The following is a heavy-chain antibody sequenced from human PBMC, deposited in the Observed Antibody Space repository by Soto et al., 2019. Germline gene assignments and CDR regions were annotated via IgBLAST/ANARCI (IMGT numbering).Heavy chain of an antibody. CDR3: ARPLRLGYCSSTSCYAGRSYYGMDV. CDR2: INHSGST. CDR1: GGSFSGYY. V-gene: IGHV4-34*01. D-gene: IGHD2-2*01. Sequence: SETLSLTCAVYGGSFSGYYWSWIRQPPGKGLEWIGEINHSGSTNYNPSLKSRVTISVDTSKNQFSLKLSSVTAADTAVYYCARPLRLGYCSSTSCYAGRSYYGMDVWGQGTTVTVSS. J-gene: IGHJ6*02.